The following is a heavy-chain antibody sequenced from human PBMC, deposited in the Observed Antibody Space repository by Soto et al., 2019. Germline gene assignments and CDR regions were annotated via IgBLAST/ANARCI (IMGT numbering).Heavy chain of an antibody. V-gene: IGHV3-33*01. J-gene: IGHJ3*02. CDR1: GFTFSSYG. Sequence: GGSLRLSCAASGFTFSSYGMHWVRQAPGKGLEWVAVIWYDGSNKYYADSVKGRFTISRDNSKNTLYLQMNSLRAEDTAVYYCARDLTSYSNYEGDAFDIWGQGTMVTVSS. CDR2: IWYDGSNK. CDR3: ARDLTSYSNYEGDAFDI. D-gene: IGHD4-4*01.